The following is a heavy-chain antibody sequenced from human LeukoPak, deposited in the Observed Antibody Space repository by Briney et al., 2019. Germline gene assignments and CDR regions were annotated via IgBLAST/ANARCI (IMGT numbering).Heavy chain of an antibody. V-gene: IGHV3-23*01. Sequence: GGSLRLSCAASGFRFTDYSMSWVRQAPGKGLEWVAGLGRSGEYKYYADSVKGRFTISRDNSKDTVSLQMNSLRAEDSTIYFCVKDRPCETCMPMDAWGQGTTVTVSS. CDR3: VKDRPCETCMPMDA. CDR2: LGRSGEYK. J-gene: IGHJ6*02. D-gene: IGHD2-2*01. CDR1: GFRFTDYS.